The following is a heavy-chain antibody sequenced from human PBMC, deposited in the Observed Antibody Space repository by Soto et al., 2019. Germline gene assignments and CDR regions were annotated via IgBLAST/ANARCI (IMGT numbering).Heavy chain of an antibody. Sequence: LVTMSVTCGVLWGSSIGTGGCHWVRQSPVKGLEWIGEIHHSGTTNYNPSLKSRVIISADESKNHFSLKLTSVTAADTAVYYCARVRHSCSRNSCYSDPRGQGTLVTVSS. CDR1: WGSSIGTGG. CDR3: ARVRHSCSRNSCYSDP. J-gene: IGHJ5*02. V-gene: IGHV4-4*02. D-gene: IGHD2-2*01. CDR2: IHHSGTT.